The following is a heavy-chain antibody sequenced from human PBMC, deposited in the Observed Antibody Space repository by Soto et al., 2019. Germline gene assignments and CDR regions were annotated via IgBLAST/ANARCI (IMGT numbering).Heavy chain of an antibody. CDR1: GDSVTAYGSA. Sequence: QLQQSGPRLVKPSQTLSLTCAISGDSVTAYGSAWNWSRQSPSRGLEWLGRTYYRSKWYNDYAVCVKSRLKISHDTSKNQFTLQLNSVDPEYTAVYFCARSRENPRNGMDVWGQGTTVTVSS. CDR3: ARSRENPRNGMDV. CDR2: TYYRSKWYN. D-gene: IGHD1-26*01. V-gene: IGHV6-1*01. J-gene: IGHJ6*02.